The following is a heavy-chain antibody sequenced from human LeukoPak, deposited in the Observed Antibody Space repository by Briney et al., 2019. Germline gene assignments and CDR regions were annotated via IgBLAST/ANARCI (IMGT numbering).Heavy chain of an antibody. Sequence: ASVKVSCKASGYTFTSYGISWVRQAPGQGLEWMGWISAYNGNTNYAQKLQGRVTMTTDTSTSTAYMELRSLRSDDTAVYYCARVRAPIVVVPAAMYYYYYYMDVWGKGTTVTISS. CDR3: ARVRAPIVVVPAAMYYYYYYMDV. CDR1: GYTFTSYG. D-gene: IGHD2-2*01. V-gene: IGHV1-18*01. CDR2: ISAYNGNT. J-gene: IGHJ6*03.